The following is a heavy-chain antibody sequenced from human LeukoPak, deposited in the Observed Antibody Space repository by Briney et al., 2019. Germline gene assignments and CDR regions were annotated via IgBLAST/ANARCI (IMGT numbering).Heavy chain of an antibody. CDR1: GFTFDDYA. CDR3: ARSVDFDY. CDR2: ISYDGSNK. D-gene: IGHD6-19*01. V-gene: IGHV3-30-3*01. Sequence: GGSLRLSCAASGFTFDDYAMHWVRQAPGKGLEWVAVISYDGSNKYYADSVKGRFTISRDNSKNTLYLQMNSLRAEDTAVYYCARSVDFDYWGQGTLVTVSS. J-gene: IGHJ4*02.